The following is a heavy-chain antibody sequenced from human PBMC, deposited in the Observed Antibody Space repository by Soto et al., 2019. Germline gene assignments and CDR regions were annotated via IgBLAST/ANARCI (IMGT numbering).Heavy chain of an antibody. J-gene: IGHJ4*02. CDR2: ISSRSSYI. D-gene: IGHD2-15*01. Sequence: PGGSLRLSCAASGFTFSSYSMNWVRQAPGKGLEWVSSISSRSSYIYYADSLKGRFTISRDNAKTSLYLQMNSLRAEDTAVYYCARDREYCSGDNCYETGAAYWGQGALVTVSS. CDR3: ARDREYCSGDNCYETGAAY. CDR1: GFTFSSYS. V-gene: IGHV3-21*01.